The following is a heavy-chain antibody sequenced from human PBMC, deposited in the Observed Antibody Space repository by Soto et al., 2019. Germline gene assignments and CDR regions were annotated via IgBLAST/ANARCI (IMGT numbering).Heavy chain of an antibody. CDR1: GFTFSSQA. Sequence: QVHLEESGGGVVQPGRSLRLSCAASGFTFSSQAMHWVRQAPGRGLEWVAVISYDGSNKYYADSVKGRFTISRDNSKNTLYMQMNSLRAEDTAVYYCARSYCSSTSCYFPEDYWGQGTLVTVSS. J-gene: IGHJ4*02. D-gene: IGHD2-2*01. V-gene: IGHV3-30-3*01. CDR2: ISYDGSNK. CDR3: ARSYCSSTSCYFPEDY.